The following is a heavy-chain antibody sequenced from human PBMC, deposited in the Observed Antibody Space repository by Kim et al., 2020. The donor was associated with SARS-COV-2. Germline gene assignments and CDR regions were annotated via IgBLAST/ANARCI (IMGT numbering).Heavy chain of an antibody. CDR3: AREGSSSWYIDY. CDR1: GGIISSYY. CDR2: IYYSGST. J-gene: IGHJ4*02. V-gene: IGHV4-59*01. Sequence: SETLSLTCTVSGGIISSYYWSWIRQPPGKGLEWIGYIYYSGSTNYNASLKSRVTISVDTSKNQFSLKLSSVTAADTAVYYCAREGSSSWYIDYWGQGTLVTVSS. D-gene: IGHD6-13*01.